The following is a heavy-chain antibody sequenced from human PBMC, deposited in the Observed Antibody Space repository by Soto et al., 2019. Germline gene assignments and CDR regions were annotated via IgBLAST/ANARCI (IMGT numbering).Heavy chain of an antibody. CDR3: ARVPGYSTLYFDP. Sequence: PGGSLRLSCAASGFTFSSYGMHWVRQAPGKGLEWVAVISYDGSNKYYADSVKGRFTISRDNSKNTLYLQMNSLRAEDTAAYYCARVPGYSTLYFDPWGQGTLVTVSS. CDR2: ISYDGSNK. V-gene: IGHV3-30*03. CDR1: GFTFSSYG. D-gene: IGHD6-13*01. J-gene: IGHJ5*02.